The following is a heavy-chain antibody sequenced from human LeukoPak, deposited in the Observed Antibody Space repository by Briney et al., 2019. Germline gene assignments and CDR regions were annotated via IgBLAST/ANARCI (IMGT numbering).Heavy chain of an antibody. CDR3: ARCIAAAGTMGYMDA. V-gene: IGHV1-2*02. Sequence: SSVKVSCKASGYTFTCYYMHWVRQAPGQGLEWMGWINPNSGGTNYAQKFQGRVTMTRDTSISTAYMELSRLRSDDTAVYYCARCIAAAGTMGYMDAWGKGTTVTVSS. D-gene: IGHD6-13*01. J-gene: IGHJ6*03. CDR2: INPNSGGT. CDR1: GYTFTCYY.